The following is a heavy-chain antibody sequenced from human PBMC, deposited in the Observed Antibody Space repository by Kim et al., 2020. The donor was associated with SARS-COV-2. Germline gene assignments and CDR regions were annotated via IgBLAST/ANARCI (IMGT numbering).Heavy chain of an antibody. Sequence: GGSPRLSCGASRFRLSDYAMHWVRQIPGGGLEWVSRILGNGGILAHADSGKGRFTTSRDNAKNSLYLQMDSLRPDDTALYYCAKATAWHDNCLPDFWGQG. J-gene: IGHJ4*02. V-gene: IGHV3-9*01. CDR3: AKATAWHDNCLPDF. CDR2: ILGNGGIL. CDR1: RFRLSDYA. D-gene: IGHD2-21*01.